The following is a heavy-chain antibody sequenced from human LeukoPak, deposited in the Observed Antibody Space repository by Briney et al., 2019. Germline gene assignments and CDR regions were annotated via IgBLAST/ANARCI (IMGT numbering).Heavy chain of an antibody. Sequence: PGGSLRLSCAASGFTFSTYSMNWLRLAPGKGLEWVSSISPDSNYKYYVDSVKGRFSISRDNAKSSLYLQMNSLRAEDTAVYYCAKDRSSSMDVWGKGTTVTVSS. V-gene: IGHV3-21*01. J-gene: IGHJ6*04. CDR2: ISPDSNYK. D-gene: IGHD2-2*01. CDR1: GFTFSTYS. CDR3: AKDRSSSMDV.